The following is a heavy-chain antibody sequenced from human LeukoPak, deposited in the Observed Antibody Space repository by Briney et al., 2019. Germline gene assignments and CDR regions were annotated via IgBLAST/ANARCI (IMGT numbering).Heavy chain of an antibody. Sequence: GGSLRLSCAASGFTFSTSWMNWVRQAPGKGLEWVANIKQDGCEKYYVDSVKGRFTISRDNAKNTLYLDMSSLRAEDTAVFYCAKDHKETGSTAFDFWGQGTKVTVAS. V-gene: IGHV3-7*01. CDR3: AKDHKETGSTAFDF. D-gene: IGHD1-7*01. J-gene: IGHJ3*01. CDR1: GFTFSTSW. CDR2: IKQDGCEK.